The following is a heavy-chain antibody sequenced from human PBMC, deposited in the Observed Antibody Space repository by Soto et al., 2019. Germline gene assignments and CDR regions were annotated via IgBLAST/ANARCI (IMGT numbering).Heavy chain of an antibody. Sequence: SVKVSCKASGFTFTSSAMQWVRQARGQRLEWIGWIVVGSGNTNYAQKFQERVTITRDMSTSTAYMELSSLRSEDTAVYYCAAVKVATRPTDFDYWGQGTLVTVSS. V-gene: IGHV1-58*02. D-gene: IGHD5-12*01. CDR3: AAVKVATRPTDFDY. CDR2: IVVGSGNT. CDR1: GFTFTSSA. J-gene: IGHJ4*02.